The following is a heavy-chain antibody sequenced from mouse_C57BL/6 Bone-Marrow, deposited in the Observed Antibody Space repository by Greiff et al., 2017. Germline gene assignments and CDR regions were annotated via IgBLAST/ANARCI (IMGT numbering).Heavy chain of an antibody. CDR1: GYTFTSYW. D-gene: IGHD2-4*01. V-gene: IGHV1-69*01. CDR3: ARGGFYYDRGYYFDY. CDR2: IDPSDSYT. Sequence: QVQLQQPGAELVMPGASVKLSCKASGYTFTSYWMHWVKQRPGQGLEWIGEIDPSDSYTNYNQKFKGKSTLTVDKSSSTAYMQLSSLTSEDSAVYYCARGGFYYDRGYYFDYWGQGTTLTVSS. J-gene: IGHJ2*01.